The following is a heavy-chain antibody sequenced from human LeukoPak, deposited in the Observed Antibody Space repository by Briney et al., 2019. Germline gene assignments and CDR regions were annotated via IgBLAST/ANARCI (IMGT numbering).Heavy chain of an antibody. Sequence: ASVKVSCKASGYTFTSYAMHWVRQAPGQRLEWMGWINAGNGNTKYPQKFQGRVTITRDTSASTAYMELSSLRSEDTAVYYCARVLLYGGSYHVLGYWGQGTLVTVSS. CDR2: INAGNGNT. D-gene: IGHD1-26*01. V-gene: IGHV1-3*01. J-gene: IGHJ4*02. CDR3: ARVLLYGGSYHVLGY. CDR1: GYTFTSYA.